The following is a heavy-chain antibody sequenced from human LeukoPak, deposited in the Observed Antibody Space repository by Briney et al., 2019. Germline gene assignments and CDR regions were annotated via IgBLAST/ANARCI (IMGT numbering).Heavy chain of an antibody. J-gene: IGHJ4*02. CDR1: GGSFSGYY. Sequence: KPSETLSLTCAVYGGSFSGYYWSWIRQPPGKGLEWIGEINHSGSTNYNPSLKSRVTISVDTSKNQLSLKLSSVTAADTAVYYCARGVGGSSWYYWGQGTLVTVSS. CDR2: INHSGST. CDR3: ARGVGGSSWYY. V-gene: IGHV4-34*01. D-gene: IGHD6-13*01.